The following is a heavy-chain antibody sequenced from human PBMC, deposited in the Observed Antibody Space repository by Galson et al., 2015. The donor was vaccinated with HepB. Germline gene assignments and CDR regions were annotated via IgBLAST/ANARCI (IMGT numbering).Heavy chain of an antibody. V-gene: IGHV3-48*03. CDR2: ISSSGSTI. J-gene: IGHJ6*02. CDR3: AREGYGSGSYIFYIPYYYGMDV. CDR1: GFTFSSYE. Sequence: SLRLSCAASGFTFSSYEMNWVRQAPGKGLEWVSYISSSGSTIYYADSVKGRFTISRDNAKNSLYLQMNSLRAEDTAVYYCAREGYGSGSYIFYIPYYYGMDVWGQGTTVTVSS. D-gene: IGHD3-10*01.